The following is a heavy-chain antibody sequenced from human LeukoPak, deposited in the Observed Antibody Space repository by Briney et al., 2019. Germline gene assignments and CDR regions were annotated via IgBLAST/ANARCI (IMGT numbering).Heavy chain of an antibody. Sequence: ASVKVSCKASGYTFTGYYMHWVRQAPGQGLEWMGWINPNSGGTNYAQKFQGRVTMTRDTSISTAYMELSRLRSDDTAVYYCAREGPDSSGPTPHYWGQGTLVTVSS. CDR3: AREGPDSSGPTPHY. CDR2: INPNSGGT. V-gene: IGHV1-2*02. CDR1: GYTFTGYY. J-gene: IGHJ4*02. D-gene: IGHD3-22*01.